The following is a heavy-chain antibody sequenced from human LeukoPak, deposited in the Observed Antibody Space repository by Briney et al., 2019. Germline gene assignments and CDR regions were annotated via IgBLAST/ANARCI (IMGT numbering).Heavy chain of an antibody. CDR2: INSDGSST. Sequence: GGSLRLSCAASGFTFSSYWMHWVRQAPGKGLVWVSRINSDGSSTSYADSVKGRFTISRDNAKNTLCLQMNSLRAEDTAVYYCATATLYYYYYMDVWGKGTTVTVSS. V-gene: IGHV3-74*01. J-gene: IGHJ6*03. CDR3: ATATLYYYYYMDV. CDR1: GFTFSSYW.